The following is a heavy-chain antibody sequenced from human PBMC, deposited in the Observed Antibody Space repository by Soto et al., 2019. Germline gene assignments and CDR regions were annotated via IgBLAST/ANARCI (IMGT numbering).Heavy chain of an antibody. CDR1: GFTFSSYA. V-gene: IGHV3-30-3*02. D-gene: IGHD3-22*01. CDR3: AKQTYYYTDYFDY. CDR2: ISYDGSNK. Sequence: GGSLRLSCAASGFTFSSYAMHWVRQAPGKGLEWVAVISYDGSNKYYADSVKGRFTISRDNSKNTLYLQMNSLRAEDTAVYYCAKQTYYYTDYFDYWGQGTLVTVSS. J-gene: IGHJ4*02.